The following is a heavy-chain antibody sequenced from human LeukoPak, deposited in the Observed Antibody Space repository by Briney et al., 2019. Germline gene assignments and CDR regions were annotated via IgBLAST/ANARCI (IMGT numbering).Heavy chain of an antibody. CDR1: GGSISLSDYC. J-gene: IGHJ4*02. CDR3: ARGTLYSGWSYYFDY. V-gene: IGHV4-39*07. D-gene: IGHD6-19*01. Sequence: SETLSLTCSVSGGSISLSDYCWGWIRQPPGKALEWVGSVYYIGTTSDNPALKSCVTFTEDTSKTHFYLRLSSVTAADTAMYYCARGTLYSGWSYYFDYWGQGSQVTVSS. CDR2: VYYIGTT.